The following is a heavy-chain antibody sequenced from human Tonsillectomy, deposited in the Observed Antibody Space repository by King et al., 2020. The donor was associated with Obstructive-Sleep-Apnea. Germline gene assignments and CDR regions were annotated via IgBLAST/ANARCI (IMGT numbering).Heavy chain of an antibody. Sequence: VQLQESGPGLVKPSETLSLTCTVSGGSISNYYWSWIRQPPGKGLEWIGSIYYTGRTNYNPSHRSRVTISVDTSKHQFSLKLSAVPAADTALYYCAGHGVRPGEYQLRPDWFDPWGQGTLVTVSS. D-gene: IGHD2-2*01. CDR2: IYYTGRT. CDR1: GGSISNYY. CDR3: AGHGVRPGEYQLRPDWFDP. V-gene: IGHV4-59*08. J-gene: IGHJ5*02.